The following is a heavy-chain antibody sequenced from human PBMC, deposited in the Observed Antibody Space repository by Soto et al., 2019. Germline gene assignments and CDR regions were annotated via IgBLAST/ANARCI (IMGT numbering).Heavy chain of an antibody. CDR2: ISHSGTT. J-gene: IGHJ4*02. V-gene: IGHV4-59*11. D-gene: IGHD6-6*01. Sequence: SETLSLTCSVSGDSISSHYWSWIRQPPGKGLEWIGYISHSGTTNYNPSLRSRVTISIDTAKKQFSLKVSSVTAADTAVYYCARSWADSTSPGYWGQGTLVTVSS. CDR1: GDSISSHY. CDR3: ARSWADSTSPGY.